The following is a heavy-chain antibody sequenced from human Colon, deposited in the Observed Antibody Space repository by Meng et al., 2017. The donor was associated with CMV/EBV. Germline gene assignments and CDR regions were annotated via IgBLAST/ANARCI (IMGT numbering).Heavy chain of an antibody. V-gene: IGHV3-23*01. CDR2: ISGSGGST. CDR3: EKGRASDC. Sequence: GESLKISCAASGFTFSIYAMSWVRPAPGEGLELVSAISGSGGSTYYTDSVKGRFTISRDNSKNTLYLQMNSLRAEDTAVYYCEKGRASDCWGQGTLVTVSS. CDR1: GFTFSIYA. D-gene: IGHD5-12*01. J-gene: IGHJ4*02.